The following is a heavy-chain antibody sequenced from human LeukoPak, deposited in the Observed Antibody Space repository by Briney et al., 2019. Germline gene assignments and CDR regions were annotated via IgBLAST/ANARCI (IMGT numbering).Heavy chain of an antibody. V-gene: IGHV4-39*01. CDR3: ARRLPPLVRGANFDY. J-gene: IGHJ4*02. Sequence: PSETLSLTCTVSGDSIISSSYHWGWIRQPPGKGLEWTGTISYSGSTYYNPSLKSRVSMSVDTSKNQFSLKLTSVTAADTAAYYCARRLPPLVRGANFDYWGQGILVTVSS. CDR1: GDSIISSSYH. CDR2: ISYSGST. D-gene: IGHD3-10*01.